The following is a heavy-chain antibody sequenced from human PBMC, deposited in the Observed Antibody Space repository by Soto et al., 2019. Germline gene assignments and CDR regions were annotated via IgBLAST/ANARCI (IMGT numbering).Heavy chain of an antibody. D-gene: IGHD6-13*01. CDR3: AHRGGNSLTFDY. V-gene: IGHV2-5*02. J-gene: IGHJ4*02. CDR2: IFWDDDK. Sequence: QITLKESGPTLVKPTQTLTLTCIFSGVSLSTSGVGVGWIRQPPGKALEWLALIFWDDDKRYSPSLKSRLTIPKDSSKTQAVLTMTNMDPADTATYYCAHRGGNSLTFDYWGQGTLVTVSS. CDR1: GVSLSTSGVG.